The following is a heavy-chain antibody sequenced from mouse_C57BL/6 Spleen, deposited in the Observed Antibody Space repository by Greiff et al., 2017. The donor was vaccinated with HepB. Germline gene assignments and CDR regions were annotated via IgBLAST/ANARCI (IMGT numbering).Heavy chain of an antibody. CDR1: GYTFTDYE. D-gene: IGHD6-1*01. Sequence: VQLQQSGAELVRPGASVTLSCKASGYTFTDYEMHWVKQTPVHGLEWIGAIDPETGGTAYNQKFKGKAILTADKSSSTAYMELRSLTSEDSAVYSCNRCDFTTEPAVDWGQGTLVTVSA. CDR3: NRCDFTTEPAVD. J-gene: IGHJ3*01. V-gene: IGHV1-15*01. CDR2: IDPETGGT.